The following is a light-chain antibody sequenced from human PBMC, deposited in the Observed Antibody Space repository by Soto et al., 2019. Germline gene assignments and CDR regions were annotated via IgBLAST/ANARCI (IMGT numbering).Light chain of an antibody. CDR1: QSLVHSDGNTY. Sequence: VVMTQSPLSLPVTLGQPASISCRSSQSLVHSDGNTYLEWFQQRPGQSPRRLIYKVSNRDSGVPDRIRGSGSGTDFTLIISRVEAEDVGVYYCMQAKQWPFTFGPGTKVDIK. CDR2: KVS. CDR3: MQAKQWPFT. V-gene: IGKV2-30*02. J-gene: IGKJ3*01.